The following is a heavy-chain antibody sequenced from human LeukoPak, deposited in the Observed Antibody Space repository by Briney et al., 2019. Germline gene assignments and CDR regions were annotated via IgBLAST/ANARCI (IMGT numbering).Heavy chain of an antibody. J-gene: IGHJ4*02. CDR1: GSIIKREGFN. Sequence: SETLSLTCSVSGSIIKREGFNWDWIRQPPGMGLEYIGSIFYNGNTYYNPSLESRVTISVDTSKNQFSLKLSSVTAADTAVYYCTRRPKEPGFWSGYVDSWGQGTLVTVSS. D-gene: IGHD3-3*01. V-gene: IGHV4-39*01. CDR2: IFYNGNT. CDR3: TRRPKEPGFWSGYVDS.